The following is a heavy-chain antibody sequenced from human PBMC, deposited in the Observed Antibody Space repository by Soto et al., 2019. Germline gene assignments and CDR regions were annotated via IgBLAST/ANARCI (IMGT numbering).Heavy chain of an antibody. D-gene: IGHD3-16*02. CDR2: ISTSGGRP. J-gene: IGHJ4*02. V-gene: IGHV3-23*01. Sequence: GGSLRLSCTASGITFSNYAMSWFRQAPRKGLEWVSSISTSGGRPYYADSVKGRFTISRDNSKNTLYLQMNSLRVEGTAVYYCAKDPDRYDYVWGTYRYIDHWGQGTLVTVSS. CDR1: GITFSNYA. CDR3: AKDPDRYDYVWGTYRYIDH.